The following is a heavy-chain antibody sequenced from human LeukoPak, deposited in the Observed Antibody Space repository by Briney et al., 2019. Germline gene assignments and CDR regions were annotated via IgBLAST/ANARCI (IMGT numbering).Heavy chain of an antibody. Sequence: SETLSLTCTVSGGSISSGDYYWSWIRQPPGKGLEWIGYIYYSGGTYYNPSLKSRVTISVDTSKNQFSLKLSSVTAADTAVYYCARVASLDYSLFDYWGQGTLVTVSS. CDR3: ARVASLDYSLFDY. CDR2: IYYSGGT. J-gene: IGHJ4*02. V-gene: IGHV4-30-4*01. D-gene: IGHD2-15*01. CDR1: GGSISSGDYY.